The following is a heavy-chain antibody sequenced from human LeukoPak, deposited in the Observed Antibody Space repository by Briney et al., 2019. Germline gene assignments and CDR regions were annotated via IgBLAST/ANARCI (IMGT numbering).Heavy chain of an antibody. CDR2: ISYDGSDR. CDR1: GSTFSSYG. Sequence: GKSLRLSCVASGSTFSSYGMHWVRQAPGKGPEWVAVISYDGSDRYYANFVKGRFTISRDNSKNTLFLQTNSMRPEDTAVYYCAKGVSRGVDPTGLEYWGQGTLVTVSS. CDR3: AKGVSRGVDPTGLEY. J-gene: IGHJ4*02. D-gene: IGHD1-1*01. V-gene: IGHV3-30*18.